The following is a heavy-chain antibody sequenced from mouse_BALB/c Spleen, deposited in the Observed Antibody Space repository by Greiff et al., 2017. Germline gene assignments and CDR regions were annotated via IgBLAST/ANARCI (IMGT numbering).Heavy chain of an antibody. Sequence: DVQLVESGGGLVKPGGSLKLSCAASGFTFSSYAMSWVRQTPEKRLEWVATISSGGSYTYYPDSVKGRFTISRDNAKNTLYLQMSSLRSEDTAMYYCARRDYRYEGAMDYWGQGTSVTVSS. CDR2: ISSGGSYT. V-gene: IGHV5-9-3*01. J-gene: IGHJ4*01. D-gene: IGHD2-14*01. CDR3: ARRDYRYEGAMDY. CDR1: GFTFSSYA.